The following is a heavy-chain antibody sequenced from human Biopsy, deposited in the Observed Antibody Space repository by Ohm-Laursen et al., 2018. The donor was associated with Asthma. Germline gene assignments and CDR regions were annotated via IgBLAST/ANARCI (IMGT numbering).Heavy chain of an antibody. J-gene: IGHJ6*02. CDR3: ARGYSGSDRIVYYYSGLEV. D-gene: IGHD5-12*01. Sequence: ASVKASCKASGYTFINYAIHWVRQASGQRLEWMGWINAGNGNTKYSQKVQGRVTITRDTSASTAYMELSSLSSEDTAVYYCARGYSGSDRIVYYYSGLEVWGQGTTVTVSS. CDR2: INAGNGNT. CDR1: GYTFINYA. V-gene: IGHV1-3*01.